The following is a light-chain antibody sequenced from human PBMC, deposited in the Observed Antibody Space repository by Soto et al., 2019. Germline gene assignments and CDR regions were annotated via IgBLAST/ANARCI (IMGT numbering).Light chain of an antibody. CDR1: SSDIGGYNY. V-gene: IGLV2-8*01. CDR2: EVN. CDR3: SSYAGRNKLV. J-gene: IGLJ3*02. Sequence: QSALTQPPSASGSPGQSVTISCTGTSSDIGGYNYVSWYQQHPGKAPKLMIYEVNKRPSGVPDRFSGSKSGDTASLTVSGLQAEDEADFYCSSYAGRNKLVFGGGTQLTVL.